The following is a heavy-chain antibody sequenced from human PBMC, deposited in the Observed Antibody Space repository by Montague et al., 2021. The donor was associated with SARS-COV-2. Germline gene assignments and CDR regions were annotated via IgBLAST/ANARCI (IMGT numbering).Heavy chain of an antibody. CDR3: VATYNGNWYYFDY. D-gene: IGHD6-13*01. Sequence: ETLSLTCSVSGGSFSSGDSYWGWLRQAPGKGLEWIGDLHYAGSAYYNPSLRSRVTISADTSKNQFSLKLNSVTAADTAVYYCVATYNGNWYYFDYLGQGTLVTVSS. CDR1: GGSFSSGDSY. J-gene: IGHJ4*02. CDR2: LHYAGSA. V-gene: IGHV4-39*01.